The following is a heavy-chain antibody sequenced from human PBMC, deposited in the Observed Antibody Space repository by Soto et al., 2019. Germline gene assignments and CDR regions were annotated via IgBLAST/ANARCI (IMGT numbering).Heavy chain of an antibody. V-gene: IGHV4-59*08. J-gene: IGHJ4*02. Sequence: QVQLQESGPGLVRPSETLSLTCTVSSDSISSYYWIWIRQSPGKGLEWIGYTDYSGNTNDNPSLKSRVTTSGDTSKNQFSLMLSSVTAADTAVYYCARAVGDPLYYLDYWGQGTLVTVSS. CDR1: SDSISSYY. CDR3: ARAVGDPLYYLDY. CDR2: TDYSGNT. D-gene: IGHD6-19*01.